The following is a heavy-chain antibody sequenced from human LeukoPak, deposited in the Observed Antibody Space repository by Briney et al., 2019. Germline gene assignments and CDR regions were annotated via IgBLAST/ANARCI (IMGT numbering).Heavy chain of an antibody. Sequence: GGSLRLSCAASGFTLSSYGMHWVRQAPGKGLEWVAVISYDGSNKYYADSVKGRFTISRDNSKNTLYLQMNSLRAEDTAVYYCAKDDGGFDYWGQGTLVTVSS. CDR2: ISYDGSNK. CDR1: GFTLSSYG. CDR3: AKDDGGFDY. D-gene: IGHD4-23*01. V-gene: IGHV3-30*18. J-gene: IGHJ4*02.